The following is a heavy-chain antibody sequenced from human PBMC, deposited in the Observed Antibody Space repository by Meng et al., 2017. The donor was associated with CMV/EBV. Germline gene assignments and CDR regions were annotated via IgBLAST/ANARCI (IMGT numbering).Heavy chain of an antibody. CDR3: ARGSPGECYSASGGYYYFDC. D-gene: IGHD3-22*01. J-gene: IGHJ4*01. Sequence: SETLSLTCTVSGGSVSGDGYYWSWIRQPPGKGLEWIGHAYDTWCTNYNSSLKSRVTITVDTSKNQFSLKLGSVTAADTVVYYCARGSPGECYSASGGYYYFDCWDQRTLVTVSS. CDR1: GGSVSGDGYY. V-gene: IGHV4-61*08. CDR2: AYDTWCT.